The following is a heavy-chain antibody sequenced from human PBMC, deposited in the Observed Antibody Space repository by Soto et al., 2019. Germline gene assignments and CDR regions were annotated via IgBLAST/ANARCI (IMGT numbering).Heavy chain of an antibody. V-gene: IGHV1-46*01. Sequence: GASVKVSCKTSGYNFTSHYIHWVRQAPGQRLESMGIIYPRGGSTIYAQKFQGKVTMTRDTSTHTLYMELCSLRSEDTAIYYCARVGYSSTGTTLHFHGLDVWGQGTTVTVSS. CDR1: GYNFTSHY. CDR3: ARVGYSSTGTTLHFHGLDV. CDR2: IYPRGGST. J-gene: IGHJ6*02. D-gene: IGHD3-22*01.